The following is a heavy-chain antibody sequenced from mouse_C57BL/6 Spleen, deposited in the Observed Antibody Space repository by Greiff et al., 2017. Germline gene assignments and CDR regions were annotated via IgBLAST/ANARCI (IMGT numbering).Heavy chain of an antibody. D-gene: IGHD2-5*01. CDR2: ISSGGDYI. V-gene: IGHV5-9-1*02. J-gene: IGHJ2*01. Sequence: EVHLVESGEGLVKPGGSLKLSCAASGFTFSSYAMSWVRQTPEKRLEWVAYISSGGDYIYYADTVKGRFTISRDNARNTLYLQMSSLKSEDTAMYYCTRDTSYSNPDYWGQGTTLTVSS. CDR3: TRDTSYSNPDY. CDR1: GFTFSSYA.